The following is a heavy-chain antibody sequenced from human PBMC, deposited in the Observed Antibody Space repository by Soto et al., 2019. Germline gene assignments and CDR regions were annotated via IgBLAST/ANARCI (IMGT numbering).Heavy chain of an antibody. D-gene: IGHD3-10*01. CDR1: GGSISSGDYY. V-gene: IGHV4-30-4*01. CDR3: ARVGWFGAITIDY. Sequence: QVQLQESGPGLVKPSQTLSLTCTVSGGSISSGDYYWSWIRQPPGKGLEWIGYIYYSGSTYYNPSLKRRVTISVDTSKTQFSLEMSSVTAAVSAVYYCARVGWFGAITIDYWGQGTLVTVSS. CDR2: IYYSGST. J-gene: IGHJ4*02.